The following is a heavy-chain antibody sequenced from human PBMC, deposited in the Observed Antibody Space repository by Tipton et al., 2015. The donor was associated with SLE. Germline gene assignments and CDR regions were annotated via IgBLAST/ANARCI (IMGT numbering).Heavy chain of an antibody. CDR3: ARDRGSASLDCDY. CDR1: GFTVSSNY. Sequence: SLRLSCAASGFTVSSNYMSWVRQAPGKGLEWVSVIYSGGSTYYADSVKGRFTISRDNSKNTLKLQMNSLRAEDTAVYYCARDRGSASLDCDYWGQGTLVTVSS. CDR2: IYSGGST. J-gene: IGHJ4*02. V-gene: IGHV3-53*05. D-gene: IGHD6-19*01.